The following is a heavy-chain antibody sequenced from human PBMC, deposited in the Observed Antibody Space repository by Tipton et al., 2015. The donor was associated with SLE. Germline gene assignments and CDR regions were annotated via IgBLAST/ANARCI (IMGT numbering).Heavy chain of an antibody. Sequence: SLRLSCAASGFTFSNFALHWVRQSPGKGLEFVAGISDDGDFTFYSDSVKGRFSISRDNSKNTLYLQMNSLRAEDTAVYYCARLLSNYYGMDVWGRGTTVTVSS. CDR3: ARLLSNYYGMDV. D-gene: IGHD3-16*02. V-gene: IGHV3-64*02. CDR1: GFTFSNFA. CDR2: ISDDGDFT. J-gene: IGHJ6*02.